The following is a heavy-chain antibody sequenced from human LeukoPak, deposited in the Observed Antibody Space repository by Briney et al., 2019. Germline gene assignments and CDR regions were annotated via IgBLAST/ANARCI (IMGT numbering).Heavy chain of an antibody. D-gene: IGHD5-18*01. V-gene: IGHV1-2*06. CDR2: INPNSAAS. J-gene: IGHJ4*02. CDR1: GYSFSGHY. Sequence: ASVKVSCKASGYSFSGHYIHWVRQAPGQGLEWMGQINPNSAASHYAQKFQDRVTMTSDTSINMAYMELRSLRSDDTAVYYCARGWMYSGYSYSTYYFDYWGQGTLVTVSS. CDR3: ARGWMYSGYSYSTYYFDY.